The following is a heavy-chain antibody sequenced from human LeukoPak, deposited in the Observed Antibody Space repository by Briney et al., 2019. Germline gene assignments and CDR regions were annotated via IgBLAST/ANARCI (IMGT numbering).Heavy chain of an antibody. J-gene: IGHJ4*02. CDR3: ARHILDSSGYIDY. CDR2: IIPILGIA. D-gene: IGHD3-22*01. Sequence: GASVKVSCKASGGTFSSHAISWVRQAPGQGLEWMGRIIPILGIANYAQKFQGRVTITADKSTSTAYMELSSLRSEDTAVYYCARHILDSSGYIDYWGQGTLVTVSS. V-gene: IGHV1-69*04. CDR1: GGTFSSHA.